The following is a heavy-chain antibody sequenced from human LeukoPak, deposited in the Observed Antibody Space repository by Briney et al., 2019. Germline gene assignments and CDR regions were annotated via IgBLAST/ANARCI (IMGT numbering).Heavy chain of an antibody. Sequence: HPGGSLRLSCAASGFTFSIYAMSWVRQAPGKGLEWVSAISGSGGSTYYADSVKGRFTISRDNSKNTLYLQMNSLRAEDTAVYYCAKDQFYYDSSGHPIDYWGQGTLVTVSS. CDR2: ISGSGGST. V-gene: IGHV3-23*01. CDR1: GFTFSIYA. CDR3: AKDQFYYDSSGHPIDY. D-gene: IGHD3-22*01. J-gene: IGHJ4*02.